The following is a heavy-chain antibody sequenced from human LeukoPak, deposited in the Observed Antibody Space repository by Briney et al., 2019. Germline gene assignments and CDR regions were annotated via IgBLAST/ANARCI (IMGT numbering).Heavy chain of an antibody. V-gene: IGHV3-30-3*01. CDR3: ARDLDSSSWWNWFDP. CDR2: ISYDGSNK. Sequence: GALRLSCAASGLTFSSYAMHWVRQAPGKGLEWVAVISYDGSNKYYADSVKGRFTISRDNSKNTLYLQMNSLRAEDTAMYYCARDLDSSSWWNWFDPWGQGTLVTVSS. CDR1: GLTFSSYA. D-gene: IGHD6-13*01. J-gene: IGHJ5*02.